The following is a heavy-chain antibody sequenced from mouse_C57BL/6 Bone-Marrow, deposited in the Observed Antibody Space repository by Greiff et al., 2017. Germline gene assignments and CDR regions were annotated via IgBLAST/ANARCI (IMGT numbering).Heavy chain of an antibody. CDR3: TRAPNWYFDV. J-gene: IGHJ1*03. V-gene: IGHV5-9-1*02. CDR1: GFTFRSLA. CDR2: ISSGGDYI. Sequence: DVMLVESGEGLVKPGGSLKLSCAASGFTFRSLAMSWVGPPPGKRPGGVAYISSGGDYIYYADTVKGRFPISRDDARNPLYLQMSSLESEDIAMYYCTRAPNWYFDVWGTGTTVTVSS.